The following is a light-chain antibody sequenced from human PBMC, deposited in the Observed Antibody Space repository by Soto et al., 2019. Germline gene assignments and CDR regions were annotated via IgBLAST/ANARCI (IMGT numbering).Light chain of an antibody. CDR2: KAS. CDR3: QHYNSYSEA. CDR1: QTISSW. Sequence: DIQMTQSPSTLSASVGYTFTITCRASQTISSWLAWYQQKPGKAPKLLIYKASTLKSGVPSRFSGSGSGTEFTLTISSLQPDDFATYYCQHYNSYSEAFGQGTKGDIK. V-gene: IGKV1-5*03. J-gene: IGKJ1*01.